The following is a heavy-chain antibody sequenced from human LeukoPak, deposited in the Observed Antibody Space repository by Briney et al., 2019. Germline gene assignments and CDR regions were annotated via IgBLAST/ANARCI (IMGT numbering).Heavy chain of an antibody. CDR1: GFTFSSYE. V-gene: IGHV3-48*03. J-gene: IGHJ4*02. Sequence: GGSLRLSCAASGFTFSSYEMNWVRQAPGKGLEGVSYISSSGSTIYYADSVKGRFTISRDNAKNSLYLQMNSLRAEDTAVYYCAREAAGHDYWGQGTLVTVSS. D-gene: IGHD6-13*01. CDR3: AREAAGHDY. CDR2: ISSSGSTI.